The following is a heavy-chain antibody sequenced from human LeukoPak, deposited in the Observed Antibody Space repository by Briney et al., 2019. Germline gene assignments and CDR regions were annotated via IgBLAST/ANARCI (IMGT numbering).Heavy chain of an antibody. V-gene: IGHV3-33*08. CDR1: VFTFSTYT. CDR2: IWYDGTNE. J-gene: IGHJ4*02. Sequence: GGSLRLSCAASVFTFSTYTMNWLPQAPGKGREGVALIWYDGTNENYADSVKGRFTISRDNSKNTLYLQMNSLRAEDTAVYYCAREGYYYQSSGYNPFDYWGQGTLVTVSS. CDR3: AREGYYYQSSGYNPFDY. D-gene: IGHD3-22*01.